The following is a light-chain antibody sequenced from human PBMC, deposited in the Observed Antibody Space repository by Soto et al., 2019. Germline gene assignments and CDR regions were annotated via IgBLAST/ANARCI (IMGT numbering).Light chain of an antibody. CDR2: AAS. V-gene: IGKV1-17*03. CDR3: QQRSNWPIT. Sequence: DIQMPQSPSAVSSSFGERFAITCRASQGISNYLAWFQLKPGKVPKRLIYAASSLQSGVPSRFSGSGSGTEFTLTISSLEPEDFAVYYCQQRSNWPITFGQGTRLEIK. CDR1: QGISNY. J-gene: IGKJ5*01.